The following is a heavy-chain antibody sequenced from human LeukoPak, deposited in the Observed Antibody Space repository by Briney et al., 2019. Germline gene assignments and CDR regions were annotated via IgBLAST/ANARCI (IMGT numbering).Heavy chain of an antibody. J-gene: IGHJ5*02. CDR3: ARQVPGRGQNWFDP. D-gene: IGHD1-26*01. CDR1: GGSFSGYY. Sequence: SETLSLTCAVYGGSFSGYYWSWIRQPPGKGLEWIGEINHSGSTNYNPSLKSRVTISVDTSKNQFSLKLSSVTAADTAVYYCARQVPGRGQNWFDPWGQGTLVTVSS. CDR2: INHSGST. V-gene: IGHV4-34*01.